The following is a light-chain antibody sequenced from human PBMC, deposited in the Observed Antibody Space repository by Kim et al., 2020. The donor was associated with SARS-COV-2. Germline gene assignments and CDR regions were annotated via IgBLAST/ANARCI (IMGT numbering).Light chain of an antibody. V-gene: IGLV1-44*01. Sequence: GQGVTISCSGSSSNIGSNTVNWYQQLPGTAPKLLIYSNKQRPSGVPDRFSGSKSGTSASLAISGLQSEDEADYYCAAWDDSLNGYVFGTGTKVTVL. J-gene: IGLJ1*01. CDR1: SSNIGSNT. CDR2: SNK. CDR3: AAWDDSLNGYV.